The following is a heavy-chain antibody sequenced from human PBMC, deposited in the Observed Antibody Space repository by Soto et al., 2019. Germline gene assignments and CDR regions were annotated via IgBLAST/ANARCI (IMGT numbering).Heavy chain of an antibody. V-gene: IGHV2-70*04. CDR1: GFSVSTSGMR. CDR2: IDWYDDK. Sequence: SGPRLVNPTQTLTLTCTFSGFSVSTSGMRVCWIRQPPGKALEWLARIDWYDDKFYSTSLKTRLTISKDTSKNQVVLTMTNMDPVDIATHYSAGTRFGHYYFGYCGQLTPITSCS. J-gene: IGHJ4*02. CDR3: AGTRFGHYYFGY. D-gene: IGHD3-16*01.